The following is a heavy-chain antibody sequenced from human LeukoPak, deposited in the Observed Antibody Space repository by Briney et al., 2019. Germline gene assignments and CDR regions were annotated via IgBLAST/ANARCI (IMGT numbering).Heavy chain of an antibody. CDR3: ARVGWGYSGYDVMGYYYYYMDV. J-gene: IGHJ6*03. CDR2: ISSSATAV. Sequence: PGGSLRLSCAASGFDFDRFEMNWVRQAPGKGLEWVSYISSSATAVYYSDSVQGRFTISRDNSKNTLYLQMNSLRAEDTAVYYCARVGWGYSGYDVMGYYYYYMDVWGKGTTVTISS. CDR1: GFDFDRFE. D-gene: IGHD5-12*01. V-gene: IGHV3-48*03.